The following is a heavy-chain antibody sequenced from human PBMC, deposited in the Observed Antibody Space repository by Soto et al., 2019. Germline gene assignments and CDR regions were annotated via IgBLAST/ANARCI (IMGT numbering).Heavy chain of an antibody. J-gene: IGHJ4*02. D-gene: IGHD5-18*01. CDR1: GFTFSSYA. CDR3: ARDLYIGYSYGLDY. V-gene: IGHV3-30-3*01. Sequence: GGSLRLSCAASGFTFSSYAMHWVRQAPGKGLEWVAVISYDGSNKYYADSVKGRFTISRDNSKNTLYLQMNSLRAEDTAVYYCARDLYIGYSYGLDYWGQGTLVTVSS. CDR2: ISYDGSNK.